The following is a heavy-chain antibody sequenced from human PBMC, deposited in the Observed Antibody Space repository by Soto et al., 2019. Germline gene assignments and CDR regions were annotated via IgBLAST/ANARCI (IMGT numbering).Heavy chain of an antibody. J-gene: IGHJ4*02. CDR3: ARLANWGSYYFDY. V-gene: IGHV4-59*01. D-gene: IGHD7-27*01. Sequence: ASETLSLTCTVSGGSISSYYWSWIRQPPGKGLEWIGYIYYSGSTNYNPSLKSRVTISVDTSKSQFSLKLSSVTAADTAVYYCARLANWGSYYFDYWGQGTLVTVSS. CDR2: IYYSGST. CDR1: GGSISSYY.